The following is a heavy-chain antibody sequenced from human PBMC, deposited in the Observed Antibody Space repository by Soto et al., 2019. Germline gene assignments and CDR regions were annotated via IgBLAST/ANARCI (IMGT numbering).Heavy chain of an antibody. CDR2: ISGYNGNT. V-gene: IGHV1-18*01. CDR3: ARAGKYYYGSGSPYYYGMDV. CDR1: GYTFTSYG. J-gene: IGHJ6*02. D-gene: IGHD3-10*01. Sequence: QVQLVQSGAEVKKPGASVKVSCKASGYTFTSYGVSWVRQAPGQGLEWMGWISGYNGNTNYAQKLQGRVTMTTDTSTSTAYMELRSLRSDDKAVYYCARAGKYYYGSGSPYYYGMDVWGQGITVIFSS.